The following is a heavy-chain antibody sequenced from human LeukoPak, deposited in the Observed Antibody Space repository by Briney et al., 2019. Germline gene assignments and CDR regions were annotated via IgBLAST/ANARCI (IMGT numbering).Heavy chain of an antibody. D-gene: IGHD2-15*01. CDR2: ISWNSGRI. V-gene: IGHV3-9*01. Sequence: GGSLRLSCAASGFTFDDYAMHWVRQAPGKGLEWVSGISWNSGRIGCADSVKGRFTISRDNAKNSLYLQMNSLRAEDTAVYYCATLDIVVVVAATANWFDPWGQGTLVTVSS. J-gene: IGHJ5*02. CDR1: GFTFDDYA. CDR3: ATLDIVVVVAATANWFDP.